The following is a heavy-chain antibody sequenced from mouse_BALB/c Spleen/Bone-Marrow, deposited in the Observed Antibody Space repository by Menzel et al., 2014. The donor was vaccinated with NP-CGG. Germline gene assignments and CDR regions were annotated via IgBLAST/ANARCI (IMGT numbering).Heavy chain of an antibody. CDR3: ARGKTGFYGMDY. V-gene: IGHV1-4*01. Sequence: QVQLQQPGAELARPGASVKMSYKASGYTFTNYTMHWVKQRPGQGLEWIGYINPSSGYTNYNQKFKDTATLTADKSSSTAYMQLSSLTSADSAVYYCARGKTGFYGMDYWGQGASVTVSS. CDR2: INPSSGYT. J-gene: IGHJ4*01. D-gene: IGHD4-1*01. CDR1: GYTFTNYT.